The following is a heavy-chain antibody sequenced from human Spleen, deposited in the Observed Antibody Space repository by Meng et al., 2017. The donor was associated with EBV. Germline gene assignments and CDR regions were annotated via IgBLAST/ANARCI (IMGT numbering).Heavy chain of an antibody. CDR1: GISLNNRGVG. CDR2: IFWDADE. D-gene: IGHD5-12*01. CDR3: AHTVSGAGWFDT. Sequence: QITLKESGPTPVKPTQTLTLTCNFSGISLNNRGVGVAWIRQPPGKALEWLAVIFWDADERYSPSLKNRLTITRDTSKSQVVLTMTSVDPVDTATYYCAHTVSGAGWFDTWGQGTLVTVSS. J-gene: IGHJ5*02. V-gene: IGHV2-5*02.